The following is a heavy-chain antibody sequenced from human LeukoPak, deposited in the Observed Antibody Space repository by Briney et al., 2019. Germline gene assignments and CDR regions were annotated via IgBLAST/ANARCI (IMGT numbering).Heavy chain of an antibody. J-gene: IGHJ6*03. CDR3: ASGYCGGDCYSIPYYYYYMDV. CDR2: INPNSGGT. Sequence: ASVKVSCTASGYTFTGYYMHWVRQAPGQGLEWMGGINPNSGGTNYAQTFQGRVTMTRDTSISTAYMKLIRLRSDDTAVHYCASGYCGGDCYSIPYYYYYMDVWGKGTTVTISS. CDR1: GYTFTGYY. V-gene: IGHV1-2*02. D-gene: IGHD2-21*02.